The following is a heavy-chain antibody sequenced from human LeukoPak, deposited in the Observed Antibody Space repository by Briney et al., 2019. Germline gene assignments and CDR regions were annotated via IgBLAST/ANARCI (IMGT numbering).Heavy chain of an antibody. CDR3: ARAGSSYGHYYYYYYMDV. CDR2: IIPIFGTA. V-gene: IGHV1-69*05. J-gene: IGHJ6*03. CDR1: GGTFSSYA. D-gene: IGHD5-18*01. Sequence: ASVKVSCKASGGTFSSYAISWVRQAPGQGLEWMGGIIPIFGTANYAQKFQGRVTITTDESTSTAYMELSSLRSEDTAVYYCARAGSSYGHYYYYYYMDVWGKGTTVTVSS.